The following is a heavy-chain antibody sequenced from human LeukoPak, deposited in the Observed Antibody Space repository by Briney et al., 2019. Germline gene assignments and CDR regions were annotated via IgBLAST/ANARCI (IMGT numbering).Heavy chain of an antibody. CDR3: ARGGRWLQLYYYYYMDV. V-gene: IGHV4-59*01. CDR2: IYYSGST. Sequence: SETLSLTCAVYGGSFSGYYWSWIRQPPGKGLEWIGYIYYSGSTNYNPSLKSRVTISVDTSKNQFSLKLSSVTAADTAVYYCARGGRWLQLYYYYYMDVWGKGTTVTISS. J-gene: IGHJ6*03. D-gene: IGHD5-24*01. CDR1: GGSFSGYY.